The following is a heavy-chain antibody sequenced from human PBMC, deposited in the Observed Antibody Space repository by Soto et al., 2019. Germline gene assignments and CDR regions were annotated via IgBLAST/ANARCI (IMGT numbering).Heavy chain of an antibody. CDR1: GGSISSYY. CDR2: IYYSGST. D-gene: IGHD6-13*01. V-gene: IGHV4-59*08. Sequence: SETLSLTCTVSGGSISSYYWSWNRQPPGKGLEWIGYIYYSGSTNYNPSLKSRVTISVDTSKNQFSLKLSSVTAADTAVYYCASHGPYSSSWYYFDYRGQGTLVTVS. J-gene: IGHJ4*02. CDR3: ASHGPYSSSWYYFDY.